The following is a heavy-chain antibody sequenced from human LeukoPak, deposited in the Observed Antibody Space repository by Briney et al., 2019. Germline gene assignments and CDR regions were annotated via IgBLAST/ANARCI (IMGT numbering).Heavy chain of an antibody. D-gene: IGHD3-3*02. J-gene: IGHJ6*03. CDR3: AKGQGSSIYYYYMDV. V-gene: IGHV1-3*01. Sequence: ASVKVSCKASGYTFIIFAINWGRQGPGQRPGWMGWINAYNGKTKYSQKFQDRVTITRDTSASTAYLELTSLTSEDTAVYYCAKGQGSSIYYYYMDVWGKGTTVTVSS. CDR2: INAYNGKT. CDR1: GYTFIIFA.